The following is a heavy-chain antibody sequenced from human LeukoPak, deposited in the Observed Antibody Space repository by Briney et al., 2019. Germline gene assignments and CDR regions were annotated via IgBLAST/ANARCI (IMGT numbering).Heavy chain of an antibody. CDR2: ISPDSGAT. J-gene: IGHJ4*02. D-gene: IGHD6-6*01. CDR1: GYTFTGYY. V-gene: IGHV1-2*02. Sequence: ASVKVSCKASGYTFTGYYMHWVRQAPGQGLEWMGWISPDSGATNYAQKFQGRVTMTRDTSIRTAYMELSSLRSDDTAVYFCVREGYSTSSGPLDYWGQGTLVTVSS. CDR3: VREGYSTSSGPLDY.